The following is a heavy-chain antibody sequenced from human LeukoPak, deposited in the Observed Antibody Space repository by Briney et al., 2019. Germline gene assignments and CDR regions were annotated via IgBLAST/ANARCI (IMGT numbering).Heavy chain of an antibody. CDR2: INPNSGAT. D-gene: IGHD6-6*01. Sequence: ASVKVSCKASGYTFTGYYMHWVRQAPGQGLEWMGWINPNSGATYFAQKFQGRVTLTRDTSISTAYMQLNTLRSDDTAVYYCARKGGSLDYRSSHVVDYWGQGTLVTVSS. CDR1: GYTFTGYY. V-gene: IGHV1-2*02. J-gene: IGHJ4*02. CDR3: ARKGGSLDYRSSHVVDY.